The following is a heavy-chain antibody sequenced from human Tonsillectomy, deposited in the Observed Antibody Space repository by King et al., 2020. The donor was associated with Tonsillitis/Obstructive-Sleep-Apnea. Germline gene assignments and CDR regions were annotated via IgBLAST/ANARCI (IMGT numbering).Heavy chain of an antibody. CDR1: GFTFDDYA. D-gene: IGHD3-10*01. V-gene: IGHV3-9*01. Sequence: VQLVESGGGLVQPGRSLRLSCAASGFTFDDYAMHWVRQAPGKGLEWVSGICWNSGSIGYADSVKGRFTISRDNAKNSLYLQMNSLRAADTALYYCAKETLDGSGSYDSFDIWGQGTMVTVSS. J-gene: IGHJ3*02. CDR2: ICWNSGSI. CDR3: AKETLDGSGSYDSFDI.